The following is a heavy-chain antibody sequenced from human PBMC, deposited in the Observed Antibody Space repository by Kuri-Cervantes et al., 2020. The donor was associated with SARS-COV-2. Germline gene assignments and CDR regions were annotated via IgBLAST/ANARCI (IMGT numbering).Heavy chain of an antibody. CDR1: GGSISSHY. D-gene: IGHD3-3*01. V-gene: IGHV4-59*08. CDR3: ARGDWLLHRRYYYMDV. Sequence: SETLSLTCTVSGGSISSHYWSWIRQPPGKGLEWIGYIYYSGSTNYNPSLKSRVTISVDTSKNQFSLKLSSVTAADTAVYYCARGDWLLHRRYYYMDVWGKGTTVTVSS. J-gene: IGHJ6*03. CDR2: IYYSGST.